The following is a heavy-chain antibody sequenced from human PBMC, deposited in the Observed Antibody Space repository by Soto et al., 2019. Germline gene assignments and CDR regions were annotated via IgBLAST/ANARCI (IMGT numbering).Heavy chain of an antibody. Sequence: PGGSLGLGCAASGVTFWIYVMPGVRQTPGKGLEWVAVISYDGSNTDYADSVKGQFTISRDNSENTLYLQMNSLRAEDTAVYYCAKDLFSTMKCCPEIWGQGTLVTVSS. V-gene: IGHV3-30*18. J-gene: IGHJ4*02. D-gene: IGHD3-22*01. CDR2: ISYDGSNT. CDR3: AKDLFSTMKCCPEI. CDR1: GVTFWIYV.